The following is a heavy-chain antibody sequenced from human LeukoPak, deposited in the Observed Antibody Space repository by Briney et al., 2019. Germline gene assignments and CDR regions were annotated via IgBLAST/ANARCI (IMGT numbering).Heavy chain of an antibody. Sequence: GASVKVSCKASGYTFTSYGISWVRQAPGQGLEWMGWISAYNGNTNYAQKLQGRVTMTTDTSTSTAYMELRSLRSDDTAVYYCARDSTHSSSWLNYYYYYYVDVWGKGTTVTVSS. CDR2: ISAYNGNT. D-gene: IGHD6-13*01. CDR1: GYTFTSYG. J-gene: IGHJ6*03. CDR3: ARDSTHSSSWLNYYYYYYVDV. V-gene: IGHV1-18*01.